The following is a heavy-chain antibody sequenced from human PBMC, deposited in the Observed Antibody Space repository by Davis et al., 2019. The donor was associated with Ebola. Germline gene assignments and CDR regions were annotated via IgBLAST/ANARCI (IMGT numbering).Heavy chain of an antibody. D-gene: IGHD2-8*01. CDR2: ISWDGGST. Sequence: GESLKISCAASGFTFDDYTMHWVRQAPGKGLEWVSLISWDGGSTYYADSVKGRFTISRDNSKNSLYLQMNSLRTEDTALYYCATLTYAPAFDIWGQGTMVTVSS. CDR1: GFTFDDYT. CDR3: ATLTYAPAFDI. J-gene: IGHJ3*02. V-gene: IGHV3-43*01.